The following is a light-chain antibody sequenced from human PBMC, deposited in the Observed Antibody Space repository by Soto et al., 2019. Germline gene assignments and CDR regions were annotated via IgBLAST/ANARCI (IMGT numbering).Light chain of an antibody. CDR1: QSVSSN. V-gene: IGKV3-11*01. CDR2: RAS. J-gene: IGKJ1*01. Sequence: EIVLTQSPATLSLSPGERATLSCRASQSVSSNLAWYQQKPGQAPRLLIYRASNRATGIPARFSGSGSGTAFTLSISSLEPDDFAIYYWQQRSDWWTFGQGTKVEIK. CDR3: QQRSDWWT.